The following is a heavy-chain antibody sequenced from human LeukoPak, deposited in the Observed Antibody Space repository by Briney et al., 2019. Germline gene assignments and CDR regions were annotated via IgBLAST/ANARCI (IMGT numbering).Heavy chain of an antibody. D-gene: IGHD3-10*01. CDR2: IGTAGDT. CDR1: GFAFSSYD. Sequence: PGGSLRLSCAASGFAFSSYDMHWVRQATGKGLEWVSAIGTAGDTYYPGSVKGRFTISRENAKNSLYLQMNSLRAGDTAVYYCARAYRGYYGSGSYYNGAFDIWGQGTMVTVSS. CDR3: ARAYRGYYGSGSYYNGAFDI. V-gene: IGHV3-13*04. J-gene: IGHJ3*02.